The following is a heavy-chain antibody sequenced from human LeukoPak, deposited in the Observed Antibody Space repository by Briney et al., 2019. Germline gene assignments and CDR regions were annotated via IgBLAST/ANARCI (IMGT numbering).Heavy chain of an antibody. J-gene: IGHJ3*02. CDR2: IYYSGST. CDR1: GGSISSYY. CDR3: ARAHIAFDI. Sequence: SETLSLTCTVSGGSISSYYWSWIRQPPGKGLEWIGYIYYSGSTNYNPSLKSRVTISVNTSKNQFSLKLSSVTAADTAVYYCARAHIAFDIWGQGTMVTVSS. D-gene: IGHD2-21*01. V-gene: IGHV4-59*01.